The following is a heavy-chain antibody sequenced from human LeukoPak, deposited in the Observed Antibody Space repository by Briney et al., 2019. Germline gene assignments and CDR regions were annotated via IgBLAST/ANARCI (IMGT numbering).Heavy chain of an antibody. CDR2: INWNGGST. D-gene: IGHD3-16*01. CDR1: GFTFDDYG. V-gene: IGHV3-20*01. CDR3: AKRPRPKEGEY. J-gene: IGHJ4*02. Sequence: PGGSLRLSCAASGFTFDDYGMSWVRQAPGKGLEWVSGINWNGGSTGYADSVKGRLTISRDNAKNSLYLQMNSLRAEDTALYHCAKRPRPKEGEYWGQGTLVTVSS.